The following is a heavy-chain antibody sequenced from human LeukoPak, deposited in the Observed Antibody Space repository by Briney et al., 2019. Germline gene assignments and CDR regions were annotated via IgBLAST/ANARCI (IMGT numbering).Heavy chain of an antibody. J-gene: IGHJ4*02. Sequence: SVKVPCKASGGTFSSYAISWVRQAPGQGLEWMGGIIPIFGTANYAQKFQGRVTITADESTSTAYMELSSLRSEDTAVYYCARRSCGGDCYNELYFDYWGQGTLVTVSS. CDR1: GGTFSSYA. CDR3: ARRSCGGDCYNELYFDY. CDR2: IIPIFGTA. D-gene: IGHD2-21*01. V-gene: IGHV1-69*01.